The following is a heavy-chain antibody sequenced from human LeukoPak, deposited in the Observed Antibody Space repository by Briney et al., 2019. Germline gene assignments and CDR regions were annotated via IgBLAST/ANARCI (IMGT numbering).Heavy chain of an antibody. V-gene: IGHV4-39*01. CDR2: IYYSGST. J-gene: IGHJ4*02. Sequence: SETLSLTCTVSGGSISSSSYYWGWIRQPPGKGLEWIGSIYYSGSTYYNPSLKSRVTISVDTSKNQFSLKLSSVTAADTAVYYCARRGDGYPIDYWGQGTLATVSS. CDR3: ARRGDGYPIDY. D-gene: IGHD5-24*01. CDR1: GGSISSSSYY.